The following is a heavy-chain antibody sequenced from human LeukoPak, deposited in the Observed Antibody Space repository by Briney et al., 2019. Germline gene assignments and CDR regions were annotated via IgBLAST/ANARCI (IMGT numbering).Heavy chain of an antibody. CDR3: VRAALWFGEGPAFDS. CDR1: GFTFSSYS. CDR2: ISSSSSTI. D-gene: IGHD3-10*01. V-gene: IGHV3-48*01. J-gene: IGHJ4*02. Sequence: GGSLRLSCAASGFTFSSYSMNWVRQAPGKGLEWVSYISSSSSTIYYADSVKGRFTISRDNSKNTLYLQMNNLRAEDTAIYYCVRAALWFGEGPAFDSWGQGTLVTVSS.